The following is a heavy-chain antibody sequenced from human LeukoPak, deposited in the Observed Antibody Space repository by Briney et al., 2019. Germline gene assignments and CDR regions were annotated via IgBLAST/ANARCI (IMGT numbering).Heavy chain of an antibody. CDR2: IRYDGSNK. Sequence: GGSLRLSCAASGFTFSSSDMHWVPQAPGKGLEWVAFIRYDGSNKYFTDSVKGRFTISRDNSKNTLYLQMKGLRAEDTAVYYCAKGGGYEAQYYYYYLDVWGKGTTVTISS. CDR3: AKGGGYEAQYYYYYLDV. J-gene: IGHJ6*03. D-gene: IGHD5-12*01. CDR1: GFTFSSSD. V-gene: IGHV3-30*02.